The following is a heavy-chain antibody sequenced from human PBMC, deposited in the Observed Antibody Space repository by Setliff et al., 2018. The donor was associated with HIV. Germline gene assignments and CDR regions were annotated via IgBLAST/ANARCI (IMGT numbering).Heavy chain of an antibody. CDR3: ARDSGTNDHFLSPYYGALDF. J-gene: IGHJ4*02. CDR2: INPRSGVT. D-gene: IGHD3-3*02. Sequence: ASVKVSCKSSGYTFSDHYIHWVRQAPGQELQWMGWINPRSGVTKYAQKFQGRFIMTTDTTINTLYMELERLTSDDTALYYCARDSGTNDHFLSPYYGALDFWGLGTLVT. V-gene: IGHV1-2*02. CDR1: GYTFSDHY.